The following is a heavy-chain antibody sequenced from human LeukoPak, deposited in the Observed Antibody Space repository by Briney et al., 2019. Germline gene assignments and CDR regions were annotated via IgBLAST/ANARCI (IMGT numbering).Heavy chain of an antibody. Sequence: SXKVSCKASGGTFISYAISWVGQAPGQGLEWRGGIIPIFGTANYAQKFQGRGTITTDEYTSTAYMELSSLRSEDTAVYYCAREGSYYDSSGFSDYWGQGTLVTVSS. CDR1: GGTFISYA. J-gene: IGHJ4*02. CDR3: AREGSYYDSSGFSDY. V-gene: IGHV1-69*05. CDR2: IIPIFGTA. D-gene: IGHD3-22*01.